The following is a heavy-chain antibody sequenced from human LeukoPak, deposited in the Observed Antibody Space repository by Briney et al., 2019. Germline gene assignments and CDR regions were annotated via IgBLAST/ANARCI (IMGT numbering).Heavy chain of an antibody. Sequence: PGGSLRLSCAASGFTFSSYSMNWVRQAPGEGLVWVSRIINDGITTTYADSVKGRFTISRDNAKKTLYLQMNSLRADDTAVYYCAADGEYAFLVWGQGTMVTVSS. D-gene: IGHD2/OR15-2a*01. V-gene: IGHV3-74*01. CDR2: IINDGITT. J-gene: IGHJ3*01. CDR1: GFTFSSYS. CDR3: AADGEYAFLV.